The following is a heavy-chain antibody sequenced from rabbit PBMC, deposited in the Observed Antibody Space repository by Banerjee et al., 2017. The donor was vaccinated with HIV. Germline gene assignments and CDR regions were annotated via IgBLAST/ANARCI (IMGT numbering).Heavy chain of an antibody. V-gene: IGHV1S8*01. CDR2: IDPIFGGT. CDR1: GFDLSSYG. CDR3: ARALYAGYAGYGYAPFYYGMDL. D-gene: IGHD6-1*01. J-gene: IGHJ6*01. Sequence: QEQLVESGGGLVQPGGSLKLSCKASGFDLSSYGVSWVRQAPGKGLEWIGYIDPIFGGTYYATWVNGRFTISSHNAQNTVDLQMNSLTAADSATYFCARALYAGYAGYGYAPFYYGMDLWGPGTLVTVS.